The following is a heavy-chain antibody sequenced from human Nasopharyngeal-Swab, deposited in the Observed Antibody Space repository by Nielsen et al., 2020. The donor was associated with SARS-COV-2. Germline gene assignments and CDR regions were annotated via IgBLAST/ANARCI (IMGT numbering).Heavy chain of an antibody. CDR1: GFISSNYW. Sequence: GESLKISCAASGFISSNYWMSWVRPAPGKGLELVANIKQDGSEKYSVDSVKGRFTISSDNAKNSLYLQLNSLRAEDTAVYYCARDGIAAAGYYYYYGMDVWGQGTTVTVSS. CDR2: IKQDGSEK. V-gene: IGHV3-7*01. CDR3: ARDGIAAAGYYYYYGMDV. J-gene: IGHJ6*02. D-gene: IGHD6-13*01.